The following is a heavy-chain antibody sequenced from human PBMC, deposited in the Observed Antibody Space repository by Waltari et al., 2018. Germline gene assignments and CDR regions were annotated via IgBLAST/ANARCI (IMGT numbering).Heavy chain of an antibody. CDR2: IIPIFGTA. D-gene: IGHD3-3*01. V-gene: IGHV1-69*12. J-gene: IGHJ5*02. Sequence: QVQLVQSGAEVKKPGSSVKVSCKASGGTFSSYAISWVRQAPGQGLEWMGGIIPIFGTANYAQKFQGRVTITADESTSTAYMELSSLRSEDTAVYYCASRAYYDFWSGYSPFDPWGQGTLVTVSS. CDR3: ASRAYYDFWSGYSPFDP. CDR1: GGTFSSYA.